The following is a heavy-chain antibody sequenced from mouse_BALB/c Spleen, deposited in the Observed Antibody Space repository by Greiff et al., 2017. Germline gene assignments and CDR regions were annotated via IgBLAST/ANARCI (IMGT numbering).Heavy chain of an antibody. V-gene: IGHV1-7*01. CDR1: GYTFTSYW. J-gene: IGHJ2*01. CDR2: INPSTGYT. CDR3: ASRYYGSSYYY. D-gene: IGHD1-1*01. Sequence: VKVVESGAELAKPGASVKMSCKASGYTFTSYWMHWVKQRPGQGLEWIGYINPSTGYTEYNQKFKDKATLTADKSSSTAYMQLSSLTSEDSAVYYCASRYYGSSYYYWGQGTTLTVSS.